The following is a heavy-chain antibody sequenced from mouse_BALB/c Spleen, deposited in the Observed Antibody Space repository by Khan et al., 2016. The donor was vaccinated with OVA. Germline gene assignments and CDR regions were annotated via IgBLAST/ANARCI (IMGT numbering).Heavy chain of an antibody. V-gene: IGHV2-6-7*01. Sequence: VQLQESGPGLVVPSQSLSITCTVSGFSLTDYGVNWVRQPPGKGLEWLGMIWGDGSTDYNSALKSRLSISKDNSKSQVFLKMNSLQTDDTARYYCARELRLGGFAYWGQGTLVTVSA. CDR2: IWGDGST. CDR3: ARELRLGGFAY. CDR1: GFSLTDYG. D-gene: IGHD1-2*01. J-gene: IGHJ3*01.